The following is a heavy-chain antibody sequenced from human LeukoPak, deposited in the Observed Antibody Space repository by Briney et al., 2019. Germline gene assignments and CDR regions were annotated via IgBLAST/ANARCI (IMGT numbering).Heavy chain of an antibody. Sequence: ASVKVSCKASGYTFTIYAMNWVRQAPGQGLEWMGGIIPIFGTANYAQKFQGRVTITADESTSTAYMELSSLRSEDTAVYYCASGDYYGSGSYFRTYMDVRGKGTTVTISS. J-gene: IGHJ6*03. CDR2: IIPIFGTA. D-gene: IGHD3-10*01. CDR1: GYTFTIYA. V-gene: IGHV1-69*13. CDR3: ASGDYYGSGSYFRTYMDV.